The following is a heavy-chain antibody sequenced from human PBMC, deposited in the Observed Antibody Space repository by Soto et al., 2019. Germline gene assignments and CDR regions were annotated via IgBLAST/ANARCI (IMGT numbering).Heavy chain of an antibody. J-gene: IGHJ6*02. CDR2: IYPGYSDT. D-gene: IGHD6-13*01. Sequence: GESLKMSGKGSGYSFTRYWIGWVRQMPGKGLEWMGIIYPGYSDTRYSPSFQGQVTISADKSISTAYLQWSSLKASDTAMYYCARSPAAGTPYYYFFYCLDVWRQVPTVTAS. CDR3: ARSPAAGTPYYYFFYCLDV. V-gene: IGHV5-51*01. CDR1: GYSFTRYW.